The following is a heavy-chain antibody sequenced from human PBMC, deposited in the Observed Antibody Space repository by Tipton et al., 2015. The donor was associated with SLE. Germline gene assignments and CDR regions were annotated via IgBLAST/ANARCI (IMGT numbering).Heavy chain of an antibody. D-gene: IGHD5-12*01. V-gene: IGHV4-4*07. CDR3: ATNGHGETYEFFTEYLRH. CDR2: IYTSGST. CDR1: SGSIISDY. Sequence: TLSLTCTVSSGSIISDYWTWIRQPAGKGLEWIGRIYTSGSTNYNPSLKSRVTMSVDTSKKQFSLKLNSVTAADTAVYYCATNGHGETYEFFTEYLRHWGQGTLVTVSS. J-gene: IGHJ1*01.